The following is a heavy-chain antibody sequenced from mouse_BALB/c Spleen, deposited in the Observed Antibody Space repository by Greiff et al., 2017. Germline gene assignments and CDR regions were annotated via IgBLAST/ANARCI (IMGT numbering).Heavy chain of an antibody. V-gene: IGHV1-54*01. CDR3: ERGDDKFAY. Sequence: VQGVESGAELVRPGTSVKVSCKASGYAFTNYLIEWVKQRPGQGLEWIGVINPGSGGTNYNEKFKGKATLTADKSSRTAYMQLSSLTSDDSAVYFCERGDDKFAYWGQGTLVTVSA. D-gene: IGHD2-12*01. CDR1: GYAFTNYL. J-gene: IGHJ3*01. CDR2: INPGSGGT.